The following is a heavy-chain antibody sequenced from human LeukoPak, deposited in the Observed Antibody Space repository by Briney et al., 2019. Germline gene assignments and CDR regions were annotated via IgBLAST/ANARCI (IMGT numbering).Heavy chain of an antibody. V-gene: IGHV4-4*07. CDR1: GGSISSYY. Sequence: SETLSLTCTVSGGSISSYYWSWIRQPAGKGLERIGRIYTSGSTNYNPSLKSRVTISVDTSKNQFSLKLSSVTAADTAVYYCARLWGPFGGNSETDAFDIWGQGTMVTVSS. CDR2: IYTSGST. CDR3: ARLWGPFGGNSETDAFDI. J-gene: IGHJ3*02. D-gene: IGHD4-23*01.